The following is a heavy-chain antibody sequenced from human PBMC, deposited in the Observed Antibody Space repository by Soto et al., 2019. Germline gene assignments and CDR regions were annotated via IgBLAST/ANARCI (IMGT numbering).Heavy chain of an antibody. D-gene: IGHD3-3*01. CDR3: AKIDHYDLWSGYHTYCDY. Sequence: QPGGSVRLSCAASGFTFSTYGMSWVRQTPGRGLEWVSALSGSGTATYYADSVKGRFTISRDNSKNMLYLQMNSLRADDTAVYYCAKIDHYDLWSGYHTYCDYWGQGAMGTVSA. V-gene: IGHV3-23*01. J-gene: IGHJ4*02. CDR2: LSGSGTAT. CDR1: GFTFSTYG.